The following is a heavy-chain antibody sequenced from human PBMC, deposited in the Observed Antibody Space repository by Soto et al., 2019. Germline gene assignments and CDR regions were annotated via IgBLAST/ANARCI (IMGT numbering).Heavy chain of an antibody. J-gene: IGHJ4*02. Sequence: PSETLSLTCAVYGGSVSSGSYYWSWIRQPPGKGLEWIGEMSHSGSTNYNPSLKSRVTISVDTSKNQFSLKLSSVTAAGTAVYYCARIGIQLWLRGADYWGQGTLVTVSS. CDR3: ARIGIQLWLRGADY. CDR1: GGSVSSGSYY. CDR2: MSHSGST. V-gene: IGHV4-34*01. D-gene: IGHD5-18*01.